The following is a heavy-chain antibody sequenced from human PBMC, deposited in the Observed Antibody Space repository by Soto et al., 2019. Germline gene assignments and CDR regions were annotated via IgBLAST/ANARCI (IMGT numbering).Heavy chain of an antibody. D-gene: IGHD4-17*01. CDR3: ARDNPFPYYGGNSQPWFYP. V-gene: IGHV4-34*01. J-gene: IGHJ5*02. CDR1: GGSFSGYY. CDR2: INHSGST. Sequence: PSETLSLTCAVYGGSFSGYYWSWIRQPPGKGLEWIGEINHSGSTNYNPSLKSRVTISVDTSKNQFSLKLSSVTAADTAVYYCARDNPFPYYGGNSQPWFYPWGQGTLVPVSS.